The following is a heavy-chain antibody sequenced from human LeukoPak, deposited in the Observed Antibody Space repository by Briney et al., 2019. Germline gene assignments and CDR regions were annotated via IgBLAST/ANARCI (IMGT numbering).Heavy chain of an antibody. V-gene: IGHV3-7*01. J-gene: IGHJ4*02. D-gene: IGHD4-11*01. CDR2: INEDGGEK. CDR3: AAERRGSSYYDVKEAFDH. Sequence: GGSLKLSCVASSFTFSNCWMSWLRQTPGRGPEWVANINEDGGEKHYADSVKGRFTITRDNATNTLYLPINSLRAEDAAVYYCAAERRGSSYYDVKEAFDHWGQGTLVAVSS. CDR1: SFTFSNCW.